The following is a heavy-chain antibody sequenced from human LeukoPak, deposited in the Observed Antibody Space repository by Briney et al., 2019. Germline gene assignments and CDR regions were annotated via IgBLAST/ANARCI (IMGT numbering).Heavy chain of an antibody. Sequence: GGSLRLSCAASGFTFSSYWMSWVRQAPGKGLEWVANIKQDGSEKYYVDSVKGRFTISRDNAKNSLYLQMNSLRAEDTAVYYCARGQVHSPRLVPLKGWFDPWGQGTLVTVSS. CDR3: ARGQVHSPRLVPLKGWFDP. D-gene: IGHD6-19*01. CDR1: GFTFSSYW. J-gene: IGHJ5*02. V-gene: IGHV3-7*01. CDR2: IKQDGSEK.